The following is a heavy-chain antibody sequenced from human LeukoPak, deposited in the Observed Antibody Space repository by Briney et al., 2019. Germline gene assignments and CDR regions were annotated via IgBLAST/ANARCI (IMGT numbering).Heavy chain of an antibody. J-gene: IGHJ4*02. CDR2: IYYSGST. V-gene: IGHV4-59*08. D-gene: IGHD6-13*01. CDR3: AGSSNWISLNY. CDR1: DGSISSYY. Sequence: PSETLSLTCTVSDGSISSYYRSWIRRPPGKGLEWIGYIYYSGSTNYNPSLKSRVIISVDTSKNQFSLKLNSVTAADTAVYYCAGSSNWISLNYWGQGTLVTVSS.